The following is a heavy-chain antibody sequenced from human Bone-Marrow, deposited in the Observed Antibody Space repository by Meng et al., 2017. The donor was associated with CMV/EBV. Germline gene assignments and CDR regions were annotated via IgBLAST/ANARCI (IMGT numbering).Heavy chain of an antibody. CDR3: AREGYSSGGYYGMDV. CDR2: INPNSGGT. V-gene: IGHV1-2*02. Sequence: ASVKVSCKASGYTFTGYYMHWVRQAPGQGLEWMGWINPNSGGTNYAQKFQGRVTMTRDTSISTAYMELSRLRSDDTAVYYCAREGYSSGGYYGMDVWGQRTTVTVPS. CDR1: GYTFTGYY. J-gene: IGHJ6*02. D-gene: IGHD6-19*01.